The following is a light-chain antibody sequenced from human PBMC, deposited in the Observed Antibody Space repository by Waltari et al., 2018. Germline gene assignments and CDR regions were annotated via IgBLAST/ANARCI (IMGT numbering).Light chain of an antibody. Sequence: QSALTQPASVSGSPGQSITISCTGTSSDVGGHNYVSWYQHPPGKAPKLMIYDVSNRPSGVSNRFSGSKSGNTASLTISGLQAEDEADYYCSSYINANTLVVFGGGTKLTVL. CDR1: SSDVGGHNY. CDR2: DVS. V-gene: IGLV2-14*01. J-gene: IGLJ2*01. CDR3: SSYINANTLVV.